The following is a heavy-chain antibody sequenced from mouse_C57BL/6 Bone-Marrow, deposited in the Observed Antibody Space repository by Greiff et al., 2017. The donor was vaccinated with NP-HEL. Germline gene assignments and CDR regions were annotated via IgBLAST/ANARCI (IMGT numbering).Heavy chain of an antibody. Sequence: EVKLMESGTVLARPGASVKMSCKTSGYTFTSYWMHWVKQRPGQGLEWIGAIYPGNSDTSYNQKFKGKAKLTAVTSASTAYMELSSLTNEDSAVYYCTTPYYSNYAAFDYWGQGTTLTVSS. D-gene: IGHD2-5*01. CDR1: GYTFTSYW. V-gene: IGHV1-5*01. CDR2: IYPGNSDT. J-gene: IGHJ2*01. CDR3: TTPYYSNYAAFDY.